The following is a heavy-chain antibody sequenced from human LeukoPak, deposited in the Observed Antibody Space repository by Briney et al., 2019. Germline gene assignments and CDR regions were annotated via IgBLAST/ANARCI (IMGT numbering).Heavy chain of an antibody. Sequence: PSETLSLTCTVSGGSISSYYWSWIRQPPGKGLEWIGYIYYSGSTNYNPSLKSRVTISVDTSKNQFSLKLSSVTAADTAVYYCARVRSAWEPDDAFDIWGQGTMVTVSS. CDR2: IYYSGST. V-gene: IGHV4-59*01. CDR1: GGSISSYY. D-gene: IGHD1-26*01. J-gene: IGHJ3*02. CDR3: ARVRSAWEPDDAFDI.